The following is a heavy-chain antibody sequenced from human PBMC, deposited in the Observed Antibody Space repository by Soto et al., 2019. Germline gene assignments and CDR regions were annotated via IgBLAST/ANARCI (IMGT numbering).Heavy chain of an antibody. CDR1: GFTFNNYG. D-gene: IGHD6-13*01. CDR2: ISNDGSDK. V-gene: IGHV3-30*18. J-gene: IGHJ3*01. CDR3: TKDQGIAGYHGID. Sequence: HPGGSLRLSCAASGFTFNNYGMHWVRQAPGKGLEWVATISNDGSDKYYADSVKGRLTISSDNSKNTVYLQMNSLRAEETAVYYCTKDQGIAGYHGIDWGQGTMVTVSS.